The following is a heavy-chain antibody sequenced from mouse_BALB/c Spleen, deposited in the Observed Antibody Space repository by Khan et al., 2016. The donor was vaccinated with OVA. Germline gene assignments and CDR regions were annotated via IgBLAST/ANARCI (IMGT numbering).Heavy chain of an antibody. CDR3: TSHLTGSFAY. J-gene: IGHJ3*01. D-gene: IGHD4-1*01. CDR2: ISSDGTYT. CDR1: GFTFSNYG. V-gene: IGHV5-6*01. Sequence: EVELVESGGDLVKPGGSLKLSCAASGFTFSNYGMSWVRQTPDKRLEWVATISSDGTYTYYPDSVKGRFTIYRNNAKTTLYLQISSLKSEDTAMYYCTSHLTGSFAYWGQGTLVTVSA.